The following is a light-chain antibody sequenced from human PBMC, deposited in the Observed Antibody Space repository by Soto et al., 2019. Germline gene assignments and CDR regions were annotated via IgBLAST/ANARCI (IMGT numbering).Light chain of an antibody. CDR2: AAS. Sequence: IRLTQSPSFVSPSKGESVTITCRASQVISTSLAWYQVKPGKAPKLLIYAASTLESGVPSRFSATVSGTEFSLTITSLQPEDFATYYCQQRIIWPVSFGQVARLENK. CDR1: QVISTS. J-gene: IGKJ5*01. V-gene: IGKV1-9*01. CDR3: QQRIIWPVS.